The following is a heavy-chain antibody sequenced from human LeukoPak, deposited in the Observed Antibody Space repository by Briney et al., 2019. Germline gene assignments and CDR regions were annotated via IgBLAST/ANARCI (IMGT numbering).Heavy chain of an antibody. CDR3: ARGVFSFDY. D-gene: IGHD6-13*01. CDR1: GFTLSTYW. J-gene: IGHJ4*02. V-gene: IGHV3-7*01. Sequence: GGSLRLSCAASGFTLSTYWMTWVRQAPGKGLEWVASIKQDGSEKYYVDSVKGRFTISRDNAENSLYLQMNSLRAEDTAVYYCARGVFSFDYWGQETLVTVSS. CDR2: IKQDGSEK.